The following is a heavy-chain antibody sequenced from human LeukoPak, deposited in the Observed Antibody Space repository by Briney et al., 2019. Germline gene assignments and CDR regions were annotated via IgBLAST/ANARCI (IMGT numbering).Heavy chain of an antibody. CDR1: GFTFSSYG. V-gene: IGHV3-33*01. J-gene: IGHJ4*02. CDR2: IWYDGSNK. Sequence: GGSLRLSCAASGFTFSSYGMHWVRQAPGKGLEWVAVIWYDGSNKYYADSVNGRFTISRDNSKNTLYLQMNSLRAEDTAVYYCAAQRFIVGATNDYWGQGTLVTVSS. CDR3: AAQRFIVGATNDY. D-gene: IGHD1-26*01.